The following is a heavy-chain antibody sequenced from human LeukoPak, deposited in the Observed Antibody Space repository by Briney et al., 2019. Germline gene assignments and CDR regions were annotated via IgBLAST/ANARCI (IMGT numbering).Heavy chain of an antibody. J-gene: IGHJ4*02. CDR3: ARAMRSGYDY. V-gene: IGHV3-53*01. CDR1: GFTVSSNY. D-gene: IGHD5-12*01. Sequence: TGGSLRLSCAASGFTVSSNYMSWVRQAPGKGLEWVSVIYSGGSTYYADSVKGRFTISRDNAENSVHLQMNSLRDEDTAVYYCARAMRSGYDYWGQGTLVTVSS. CDR2: IYSGGST.